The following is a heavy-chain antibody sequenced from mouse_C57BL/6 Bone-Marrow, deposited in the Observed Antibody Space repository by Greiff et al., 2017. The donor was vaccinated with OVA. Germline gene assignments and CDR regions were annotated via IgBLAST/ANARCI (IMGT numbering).Heavy chain of an antibody. Sequence: EVNVVESGGGLVKPGGSLKLSCAASGFTFSSYAMSWVRQTPEKRLEWVATISDGGSYTYYPANVKGRFTISRDNAKNNLYLQMSHLKSEDTAMYYCARGLLYYGSSYNYAMDYWGQGTSVTVSS. D-gene: IGHD1-1*01. CDR1: GFTFSSYA. V-gene: IGHV5-4*03. CDR3: ARGLLYYGSSYNYAMDY. CDR2: ISDGGSYT. J-gene: IGHJ4*01.